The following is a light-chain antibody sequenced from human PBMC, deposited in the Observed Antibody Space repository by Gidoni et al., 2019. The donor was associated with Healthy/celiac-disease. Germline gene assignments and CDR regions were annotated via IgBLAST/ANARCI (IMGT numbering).Light chain of an antibody. J-gene: IGKJ1*01. V-gene: IGKV3-20*01. Sequence: EIVLTQSPGSLSLSPGERATLSCSATQSVSSSYLAWYQQKPGQAPRLLIYRASSRATGIPDRFSGSGSGTDFTLTISSLEPEDFAVYYCQQFGSSPWTFGQGTKVEIK. CDR1: QSVSSSY. CDR2: RAS. CDR3: QQFGSSPWT.